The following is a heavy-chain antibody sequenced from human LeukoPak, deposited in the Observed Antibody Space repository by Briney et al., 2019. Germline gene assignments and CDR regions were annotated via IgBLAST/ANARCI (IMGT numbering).Heavy chain of an antibody. D-gene: IGHD3-10*01. Sequence: ASVKVSCKASGGTFSSYAISWVRQAPGQGLEWMGRIIPILGIASYAQKFQGRVTITADKSTSTAYMELSSLRSEDTAVYYCASPYGSGSYWFDPWGQGTLVTVSS. CDR2: IIPILGIA. CDR3: ASPYGSGSYWFDP. V-gene: IGHV1-69*04. J-gene: IGHJ5*02. CDR1: GGTFSSYA.